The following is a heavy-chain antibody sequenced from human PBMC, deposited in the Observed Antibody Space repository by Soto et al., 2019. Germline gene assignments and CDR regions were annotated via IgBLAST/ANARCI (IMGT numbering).Heavy chain of an antibody. CDR2: IWSDGSRE. D-gene: IGHD6-19*01. V-gene: IGHV3-33*01. CDR1: GFTFSDYG. CDR3: ASGHVYYESGWYSDY. Sequence: QVQLVESGGGVVQPGRSLRLSCAASGFTFSDYGMHWVRQAPGKGLEWVAAIWSDGSREYYADSVKGRFTISRDNSKDTLFLQMSSLRADDTAVYFCASGHVYYESGWYSDYWGQGTLVTVSS. J-gene: IGHJ4*02.